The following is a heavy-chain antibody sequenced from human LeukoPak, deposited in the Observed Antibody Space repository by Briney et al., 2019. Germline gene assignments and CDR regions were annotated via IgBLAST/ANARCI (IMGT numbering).Heavy chain of an antibody. D-gene: IGHD3-22*01. CDR1: GFTFSSYS. CDR3: ASNPQTMIVVVDDY. V-gene: IGHV3-21*01. CDR2: ISSSSSYI. Sequence: GGSLRLSCAASGFTFSSYSMNWVRQAPGKGLEWVSSISSSSSYIYYADSVKGRFTISRDNAKNSLYLQMNSLRVEDTAVYYCASNPQTMIVVVDDYWGQGTLVTVSS. J-gene: IGHJ4*02.